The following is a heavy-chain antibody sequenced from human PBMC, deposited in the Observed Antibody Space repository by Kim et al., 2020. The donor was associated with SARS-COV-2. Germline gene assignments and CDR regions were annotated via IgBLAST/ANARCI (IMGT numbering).Heavy chain of an antibody. D-gene: IGHD2-21*02. CDR3: AKDPSSGRVTATLDY. V-gene: IGHV3-30*02. Sequence: EKGRVTSARENAKNTLYLQMNSLRAEDTAVYYCAKDPSSGRVTATLDYWGQGTLVTVSS. J-gene: IGHJ4*02.